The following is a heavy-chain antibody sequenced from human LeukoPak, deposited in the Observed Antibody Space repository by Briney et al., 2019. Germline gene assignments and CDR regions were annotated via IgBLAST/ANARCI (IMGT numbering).Heavy chain of an antibody. CDR2: IYHSGST. V-gene: IGHV4-38-2*02. CDR1: GYSISSGYY. D-gene: IGHD5-18*01. Sequence: PSETLSLTCTVSGYSISSGYYWGWIRQPPGKGLEWIGSIYHSGSTYYNPSLKSRVTISVDTSKNQFSLKLSSVTAADTAVYYCARATWIQLWLNWFDPWGQGTLVTVSS. CDR3: ARATWIQLWLNWFDP. J-gene: IGHJ5*02.